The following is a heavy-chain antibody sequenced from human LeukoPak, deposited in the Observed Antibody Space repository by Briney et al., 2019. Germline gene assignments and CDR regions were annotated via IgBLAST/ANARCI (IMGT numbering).Heavy chain of an antibody. J-gene: IGHJ4*02. CDR2: IYYGGST. CDR3: ARARESTFGELSRPRRYFDY. D-gene: IGHD3-10*01. V-gene: IGHV4-30-4*08. CDR1: GGSISSGYYY. Sequence: SETLSLTCAVSGGSISSGYYYWSWIRQPPGKGLEWIGYIYYGGSTYYNPSLKSRVTMSVDTSKNQFSLKLSSVTAADTAVYYCARARESTFGELSRPRRYFDYWGQGTLVTVSS.